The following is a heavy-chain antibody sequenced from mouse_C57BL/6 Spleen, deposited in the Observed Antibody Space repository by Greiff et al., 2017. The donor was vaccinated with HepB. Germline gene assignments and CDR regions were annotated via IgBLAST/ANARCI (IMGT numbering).Heavy chain of an antibody. CDR1: GYAFSSSW. CDR3: ARSTVVAPGFAY. CDR2: IYPGDGDT. Sequence: QVQLKESGPELVKPGASVKISCKASGYAFSSSWMNWVKQRPGKGLEWIGRIYPGDGDTNYNGKFKGKATLTADKSSSTAYMQLSSLTSEDSAVYFCARSTVVAPGFAYWGQGTLVTVSA. J-gene: IGHJ3*01. V-gene: IGHV1-82*01. D-gene: IGHD1-1*01.